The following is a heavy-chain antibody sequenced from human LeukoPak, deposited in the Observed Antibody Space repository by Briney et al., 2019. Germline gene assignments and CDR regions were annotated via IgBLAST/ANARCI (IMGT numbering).Heavy chain of an antibody. V-gene: IGHV3-30*18. CDR3: AKLGVAVAVGSDY. CDR2: ISYDGSNK. CDR1: GFTFSSYG. J-gene: IGHJ4*02. D-gene: IGHD6-19*01. Sequence: PGGSLRLSCAASGFTFSSYGMHWVRQAPGRGLEWVAVISYDGSNKYYADSVKGRFTISRDNSKSTLYLQMNSLRAEDTAVYYCAKLGVAVAVGSDYWGQGTLVTVSS.